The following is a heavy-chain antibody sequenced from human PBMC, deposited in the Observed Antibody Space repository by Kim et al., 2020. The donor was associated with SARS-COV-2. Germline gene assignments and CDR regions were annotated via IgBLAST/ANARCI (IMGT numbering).Heavy chain of an antibody. CDR1: GGSISSSSYY. Sequence: SETLSLTCTVSGGSISSSSYYWGWIRQPPGKGLEWIGSIYYSGSTYYNPSLKSRVTISVDTSKNQFSLKLSSVTAADTAVYYCARGGGIDYYDSSGYFYWGQGTLVTVSS. D-gene: IGHD3-22*01. CDR2: IYYSGST. CDR3: ARGGGIDYYDSSGYFY. J-gene: IGHJ4*02. V-gene: IGHV4-39*07.